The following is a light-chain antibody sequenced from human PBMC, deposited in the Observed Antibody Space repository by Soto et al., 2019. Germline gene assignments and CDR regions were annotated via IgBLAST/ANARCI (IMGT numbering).Light chain of an antibody. CDR2: GAS. Sequence: EIVMTQSPATLSVSPGERATLSCRASQSVSNNLAWFQHKPGQAPRLLIYGASTRATAIPARFSGSGSGTEFTLTITSLQSEDFAVYYCQQYNNWPRTFGQGTKVDI. V-gene: IGKV3-15*01. CDR3: QQYNNWPRT. CDR1: QSVSNN. J-gene: IGKJ1*01.